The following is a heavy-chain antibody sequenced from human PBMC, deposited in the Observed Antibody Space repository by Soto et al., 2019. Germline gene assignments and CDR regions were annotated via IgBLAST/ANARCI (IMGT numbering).Heavy chain of an antibody. CDR1: GFTFSSYA. CDR3: ARVEEQWLVLDY. V-gene: IGHV3-7*03. D-gene: IGHD6-19*01. Sequence: GGSLRLSCAASGFTFSSYAMSWVRQAPGKGLEWVANIKQDGSEKYYVDSVKGRFTISRDNAKNSLYLQMNSLRAEDTAVYYCARVEEQWLVLDYWGQGTLVPVSS. J-gene: IGHJ4*02. CDR2: IKQDGSEK.